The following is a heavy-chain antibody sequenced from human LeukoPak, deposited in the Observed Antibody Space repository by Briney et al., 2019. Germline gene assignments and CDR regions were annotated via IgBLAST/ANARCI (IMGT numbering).Heavy chain of an antibody. V-gene: IGHV1-2*06. CDR3: ARDRFNAAGGAYYYMDV. Sequence: ASVKVSCKASGYTFTGYYMHWVRQAPGQGLEWMGRINPNSGGTNYAQKFQGRVTMTRDTSISTAYMELSRLRSDDTAAYYCARDRFNAAGGAYYYMDVWGKGTTVTVSS. CDR1: GYTFTGYY. J-gene: IGHJ6*03. CDR2: INPNSGGT. D-gene: IGHD3-16*01.